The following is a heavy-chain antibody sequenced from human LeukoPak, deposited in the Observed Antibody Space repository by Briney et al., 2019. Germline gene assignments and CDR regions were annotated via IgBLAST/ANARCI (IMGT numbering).Heavy chain of an antibody. V-gene: IGHV4-39*01. D-gene: IGHD1-7*01. CDR1: GGSISSSSYY. Sequence: SETLSLTCTVSGGSISSSSYYWGWIRQPPGKGLEWIGSIYYSGSTYYNPSLKSRVTISVDTSKNQFSLKLSSVTAADTAVYYCARHLELSFYDYWGQGTLVTVSS. CDR3: ARHLELSFYDY. CDR2: IYYSGST. J-gene: IGHJ4*02.